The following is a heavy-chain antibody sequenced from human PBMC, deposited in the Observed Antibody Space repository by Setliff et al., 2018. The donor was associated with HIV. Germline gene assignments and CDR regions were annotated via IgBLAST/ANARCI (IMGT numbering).Heavy chain of an antibody. V-gene: IGHV3-23*01. D-gene: IGHD5-12*01. Sequence: GSLRLSCVASGFNLYTTAMTWIRQIPGKGLEWVSSISGPGDIIFFADSLKGRFTISRDNSKNTMYLQMNSLRAEDTAVYYCAKDRSDLAASIIYYDYLGFDVWGQGTTVTVSS. CDR1: GFNLYTTA. CDR3: AKDRSDLAASIIYYDYLGFDV. CDR2: ISGPGDII. J-gene: IGHJ6*02.